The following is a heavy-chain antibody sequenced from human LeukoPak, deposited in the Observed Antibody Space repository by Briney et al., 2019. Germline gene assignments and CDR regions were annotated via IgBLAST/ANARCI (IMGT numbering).Heavy chain of an antibody. D-gene: IGHD1-1*01. CDR1: GFTFSSYS. Sequence: PGGSLRLSFVASGFTFSSYSINWGRQAPGKGLEWVSSISSGGTFMYYADSVKGRFTISRGNAKKSVFLQMNSLRAEDSAVYYCAREPTGDYWGQGMLVTVSS. V-gene: IGHV3-21*01. CDR3: AREPTGDY. J-gene: IGHJ4*02. CDR2: ISSGGTFM.